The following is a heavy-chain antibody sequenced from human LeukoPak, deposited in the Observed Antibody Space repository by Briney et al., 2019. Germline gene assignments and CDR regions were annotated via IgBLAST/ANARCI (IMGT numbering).Heavy chain of an antibody. CDR3: AREMYYYDSSGTVDY. Sequence: PGGSLRLSCAASGFTFSSYAMHWVRQAPGKGLEWVAVISYDGSNKYYADSVKGRFTISSDNSKNTLYLQMNSLRAEDTAVYYCAREMYYYDSSGTVDYRGQGTLVTVSS. CDR2: ISYDGSNK. V-gene: IGHV3-30*04. J-gene: IGHJ4*02. D-gene: IGHD3-22*01. CDR1: GFTFSSYA.